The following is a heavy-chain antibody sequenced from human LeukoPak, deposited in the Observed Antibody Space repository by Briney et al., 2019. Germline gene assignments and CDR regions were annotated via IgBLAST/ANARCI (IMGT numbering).Heavy chain of an antibody. CDR1: GGSFSGYY. CDR2: INHSGST. D-gene: IGHD3-10*01. J-gene: IGHJ4*02. V-gene: IGHV4-34*01. Sequence: SETLSLTCAVYGGSFSGYYWSWIRQPPGKGLEWIGEINHSGSTNYNPSLKSRDTISVDTSKNQFSLKLSSVTAADTAVFYCARQIDGFGEFDYFDYWGQGTLVTVSS. CDR3: ARQIDGFGEFDYFDY.